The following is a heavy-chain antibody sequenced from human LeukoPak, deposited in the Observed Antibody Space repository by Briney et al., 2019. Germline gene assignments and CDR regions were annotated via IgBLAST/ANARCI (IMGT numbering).Heavy chain of an antibody. V-gene: IGHV4-59*01. CDR1: GGSIRGNA. J-gene: IGHJ3*02. CDR3: VRARDMAFDI. Sequence: LETLSLTCTVSGGSIRGNAWSWIRQSPGEGLQWIGNIYDNGITIDNPSLKSRITISLDTSNQFSLRLRSVTAADTAVYYCVRARDMAFDIWGQGTMVTVSS. CDR2: IYDNGIT. D-gene: IGHD6-6*01.